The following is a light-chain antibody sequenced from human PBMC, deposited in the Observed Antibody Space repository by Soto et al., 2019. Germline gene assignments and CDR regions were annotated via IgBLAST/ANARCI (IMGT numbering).Light chain of an antibody. CDR1: QSVGSS. CDR2: GAS. J-gene: IGKJ4*01. CDR3: QQYNDSPLT. Sequence: EIVMTQSPATLSVSPGERATLSCRASQSVGSSLAWYQQKPGQPPRLLIYGASTRATDVPARFSGSGSGTDFTLIISSLQSEDFAVYYCQQYNDSPLTFGGGTRVESK. V-gene: IGKV3-15*01.